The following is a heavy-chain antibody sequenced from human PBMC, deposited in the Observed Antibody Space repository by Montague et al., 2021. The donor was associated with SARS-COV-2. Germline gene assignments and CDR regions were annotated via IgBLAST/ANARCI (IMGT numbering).Heavy chain of an antibody. V-gene: IGHV3-48*03. CDR1: GFPFSSYE. CDR3: AREKARITIFGAPRGYMDV. CDR2: ISSSGSTI. D-gene: IGHD3-3*01. Sequence: SLRLSFSASGFPFSSYEMHWVRQAPGKGLVWVSYISSSGSTIYYADSVKGRFTISRDNAKNTLYLQMNSLRAEDTAVYYCAREKARITIFGAPRGYMDVWGQGTTVTVSS. J-gene: IGHJ6*03.